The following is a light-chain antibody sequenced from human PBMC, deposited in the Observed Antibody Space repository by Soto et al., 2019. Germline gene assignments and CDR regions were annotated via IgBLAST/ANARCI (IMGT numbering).Light chain of an antibody. CDR2: AAS. CDR3: QQYNSYPRT. J-gene: IGKJ1*01. CDR1: QDIGSS. V-gene: IGKV1-16*01. Sequence: DIQMTQSPSSLSVSVGDRVTITCRASQDIGSSLGWSQQKPGKAPKSLIYAASTLQVGVPSRFSSSGSGTDFILTISSLQPEDFATYYCQQYNSYPRTFGQGTKVEIK.